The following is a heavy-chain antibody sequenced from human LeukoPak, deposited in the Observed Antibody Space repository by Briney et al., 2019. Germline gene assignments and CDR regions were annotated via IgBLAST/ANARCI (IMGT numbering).Heavy chain of an antibody. J-gene: IGHJ6*03. Sequence: PSETLSLTCAVYGGSFSGYYWSWIRQPPGKGLEWIGEINHSGSTNYNPSLKSRVTISVDTSKNQFSLKLSSVTAADTAVYYCARLISGSYRYYYYYMDVWGKGTTVTISS. CDR1: GGSFSGYY. V-gene: IGHV4-34*01. CDR2: INHSGST. CDR3: ARLISGSYRYYYYYMDV. D-gene: IGHD3-16*02.